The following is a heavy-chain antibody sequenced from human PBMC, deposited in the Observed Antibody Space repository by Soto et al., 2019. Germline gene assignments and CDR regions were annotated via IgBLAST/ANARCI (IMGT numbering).Heavy chain of an antibody. Sequence: ASVKVSSKASGYSFSSYGISWVRRAPGQGRGWMGWISVYSGKTSYAQTRRDRVNMSTDTSTSTAHMELRSLTSDDTAFYYCARSAMAGDYCYYGMDVWR. CDR3: ARSAMAGDYCYYGMDV. J-gene: IGHJ6*02. D-gene: IGHD6-19*01. CDR1: GYSFSSYG. V-gene: IGHV1-18*04. CDR2: ISVYSGKT.